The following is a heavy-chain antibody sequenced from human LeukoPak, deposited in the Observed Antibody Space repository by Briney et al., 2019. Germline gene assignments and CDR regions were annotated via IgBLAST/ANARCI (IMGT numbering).Heavy chain of an antibody. D-gene: IGHD1-26*01. J-gene: IGHJ4*02. V-gene: IGHV1-2*02. CDR3: ARSYSGFGYVLHDY. Sequence: GSVRGSCKASGYTFTDYYMHWVRQAPGQGLEWMGWINPNSGGTNYAQKFQGRVTMTRDTSISTAYMELSSLRSDDTAMYYCARSYSGFGYVLHDYWDLGTVATVSS. CDR1: GYTFTDYY. CDR2: INPNSGGT.